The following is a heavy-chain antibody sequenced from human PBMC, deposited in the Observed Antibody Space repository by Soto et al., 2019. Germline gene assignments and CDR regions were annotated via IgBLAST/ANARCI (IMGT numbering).Heavy chain of an antibody. CDR1: GFTFSSYA. V-gene: IGHV3-23*01. D-gene: IGHD6-13*01. Sequence: EVQLLESGGGLVQPGGSLRLSCAASGFTFSSYAMSWVRQAPGKGLEWVSVISGSGGSTYYADSVKGRCTISRYNSKNTLYLQMNSLRAEDTAVYYCAKIYRPRPGIAAAGAYYYYGMDVWGQGTTVTVSS. CDR2: ISGSGGST. J-gene: IGHJ6*02. CDR3: AKIYRPRPGIAAAGAYYYYGMDV.